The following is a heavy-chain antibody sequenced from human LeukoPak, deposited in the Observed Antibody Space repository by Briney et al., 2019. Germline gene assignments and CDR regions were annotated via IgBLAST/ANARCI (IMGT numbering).Heavy chain of an antibody. D-gene: IGHD6-19*01. J-gene: IGHJ4*02. Sequence: GGSLRLSCTASGFTFGDYSMNWVRQAPGKGLEWVGFIRSKAYGGTTEYAASVKGRFTITRDDSKSIAYLQVNSLKTEDTAVYYCTTTDPGYSSGWYFGVFDYWGQGTLVTVSS. V-gene: IGHV3-49*04. CDR2: IRSKAYGGTT. CDR1: GFTFGDYS. CDR3: TTTDPGYSSGWYFGVFDY.